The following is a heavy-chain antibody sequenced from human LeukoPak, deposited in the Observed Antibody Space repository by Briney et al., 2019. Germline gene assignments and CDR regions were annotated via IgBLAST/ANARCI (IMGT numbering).Heavy chain of an antibody. Sequence: LSLTCTVSGGSISSSSYYWGWIRQPPGKGLEWVSYISSSGSTIYYADSVKGRFTVSRDNAKNSLYLQMNSLRAEDTAVYYCARDRDKWEPQYYFDYWGQGTLVTVSS. CDR2: ISSSGSTI. CDR1: GGSISSSSYY. J-gene: IGHJ4*02. V-gene: IGHV3-11*04. D-gene: IGHD1-26*01. CDR3: ARDRDKWEPQYYFDY.